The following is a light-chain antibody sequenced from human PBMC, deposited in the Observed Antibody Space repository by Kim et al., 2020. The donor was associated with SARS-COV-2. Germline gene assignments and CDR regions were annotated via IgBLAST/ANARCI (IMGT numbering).Light chain of an antibody. CDR2: GKD. Sequence: VALGQTVRITCQGDSLRSYYATWYQQKPGQAPKVVIYGKDNRPSGVPDRFSGSTAGNTAYLTITGTQAGDEADYYCNSRDSNDYVVFGGGTKVTVL. CDR1: SLRSYY. V-gene: IGLV3-19*01. CDR3: NSRDSNDYVV. J-gene: IGLJ2*01.